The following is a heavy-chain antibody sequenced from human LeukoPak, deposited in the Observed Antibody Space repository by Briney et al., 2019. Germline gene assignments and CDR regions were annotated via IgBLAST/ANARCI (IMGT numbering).Heavy chain of an antibody. Sequence: GGSLRLSCSASGFIFRSCAMHWVRQAPGKGLEYVSTISSNDISTFYADSVKGRFTISRDNAKNSLYLQMNSLRADDTAVYYCARGGSYVHYWGQGTLVTVSS. V-gene: IGHV3-64*04. D-gene: IGHD1-26*01. J-gene: IGHJ4*02. CDR1: GFIFRSCA. CDR3: ARGGSYVHY. CDR2: ISSNDIST.